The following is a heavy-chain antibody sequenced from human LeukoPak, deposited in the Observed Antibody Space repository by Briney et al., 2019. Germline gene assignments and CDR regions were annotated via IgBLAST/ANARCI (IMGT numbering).Heavy chain of an antibody. J-gene: IGHJ4*02. CDR2: INPSGGST. V-gene: IGHV1-46*01. CDR3: ARGYYDSSGYDPGFGY. CDR1: GYTFTSFY. D-gene: IGHD3-22*01. Sequence: VASVKVSCKASGYTFTSFYMQWVRQAPGQGLEWMGIINPSGGSTNYAQKFQGRVSMTRDTSTSTVYMELSSLRSEDTAMYWCARGYYDSSGYDPGFGYWGQGTLVTVSS.